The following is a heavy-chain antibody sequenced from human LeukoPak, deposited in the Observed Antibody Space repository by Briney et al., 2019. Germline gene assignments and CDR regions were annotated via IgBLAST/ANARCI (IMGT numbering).Heavy chain of an antibody. D-gene: IGHD5-12*01. CDR2: ISGSGGNT. V-gene: IGHV3-23*01. CDR1: GFTFSIYW. Sequence: GGSLRLSCAASGFTFSIYWMSWVRRAPGKGPEWVSGISGSGGNTYYADSVKGRFTISRDNSQNTLYLQMNTLRAEDTAVYYCAKVVSGYHFDYWGQGTLVTVSS. J-gene: IGHJ4*02. CDR3: AKVVSGYHFDY.